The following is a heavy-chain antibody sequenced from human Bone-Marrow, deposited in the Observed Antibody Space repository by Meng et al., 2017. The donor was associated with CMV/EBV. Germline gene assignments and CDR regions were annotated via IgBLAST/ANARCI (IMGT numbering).Heavy chain of an antibody. CDR2: ISNTGSSI. CDR1: GFTFSTYE. D-gene: IGHD3-3*01. Sequence: GESLKISCAASGFTFSTYEMNWVRQAPGKGLEWISYISNTGSSIYYADSLKGRFTISRDNAKNSLYLQMNSLRVEDTAVYYCARGRSEDFWSGYLSYYYYGMDVWGQGTTVTVSS. J-gene: IGHJ6*02. V-gene: IGHV3-48*03. CDR3: ARGRSEDFWSGYLSYYYYGMDV.